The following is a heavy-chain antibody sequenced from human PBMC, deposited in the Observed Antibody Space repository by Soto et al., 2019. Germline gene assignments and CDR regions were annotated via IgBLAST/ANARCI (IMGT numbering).Heavy chain of an antibody. Sequence: LSETLSLTCSVSGGSISSSDYYWGWVRQPPGKGLEWIGSISFGVTTYYSPSLRSRLTISIDTSNNQFSLKLSSVTAADTAVYYCATSSVSRLLNHWYFDLWGRGTLVTVSS. CDR1: GGSISSSDYY. CDR2: ISFGVTT. V-gene: IGHV4-39*01. CDR3: ATSSVSRLLNHWYFDL. J-gene: IGHJ2*01.